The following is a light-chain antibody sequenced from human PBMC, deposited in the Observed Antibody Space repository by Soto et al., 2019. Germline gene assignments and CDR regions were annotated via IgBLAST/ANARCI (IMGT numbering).Light chain of an antibody. CDR1: QTISSY. V-gene: IGKV1-39*01. CDR2: ATS. CDR3: QQSHSTPPT. Sequence: DIQMTQFPSSLSAFVGDSVTITCRASQTISSYLNWYQQKPGKAPKLLIYATSSLQSGVPSRFSGSGSGTDFTLTISSLQPEDIATYYCQQSHSTPPTFGGGTKVEIK. J-gene: IGKJ4*01.